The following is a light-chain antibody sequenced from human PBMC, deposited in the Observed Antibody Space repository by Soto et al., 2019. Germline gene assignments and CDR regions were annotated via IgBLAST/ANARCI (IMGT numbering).Light chain of an antibody. Sequence: DIQLTQSPSFLSASVGDRVTITCRASQGISSYLAWYQQKPGRAPKLLIYAASTLQSGVPSRFSGSGSGTEFTLTISSLQPEDFAIYYCQHLNSFPYTFGQGTKLEIK. V-gene: IGKV1-9*01. CDR1: QGISSY. J-gene: IGKJ2*01. CDR3: QHLNSFPYT. CDR2: AAS.